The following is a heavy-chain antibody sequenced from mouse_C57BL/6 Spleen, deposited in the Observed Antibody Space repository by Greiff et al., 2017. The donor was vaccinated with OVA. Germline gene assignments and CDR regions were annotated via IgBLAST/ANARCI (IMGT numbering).Heavy chain of an antibody. CDR1: GYSFTSYY. J-gene: IGHJ1*03. V-gene: IGHV1-66*01. CDR2: IYPGSGNT. CDR3: ARGEDYAFDV. Sequence: VQLQQSGPELVKPGASVKISCKASGYSFTSYYIHWVKQRPGQGLEWIGWIYPGSGNTKYNEKFKGKATLTADTSSSTAYMQLSSLTSEDSAVYYCARGEDYAFDVWGTGTTVTVSS. D-gene: IGHD1-1*01.